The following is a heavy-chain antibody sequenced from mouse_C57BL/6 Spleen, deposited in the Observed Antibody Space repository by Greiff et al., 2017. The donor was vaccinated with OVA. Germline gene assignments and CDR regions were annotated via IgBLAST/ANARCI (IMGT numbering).Heavy chain of an antibody. CDR1: GYTFTDYY. V-gene: IGHV1-26*01. CDR3: ARGYGEDY. J-gene: IGHJ2*01. D-gene: IGHD1-1*01. CDR2: INPNNGGT. Sequence: EVQLQQSGPELVKPGASVKISCKASGYTFTDYYMNWVKQSHGQSLEWIGDINPNNGGTSYNQKFKGKATLTVDKSSSTAYMELRSLTSEDSAVYYCARGYGEDYWGQGTTLTVSS.